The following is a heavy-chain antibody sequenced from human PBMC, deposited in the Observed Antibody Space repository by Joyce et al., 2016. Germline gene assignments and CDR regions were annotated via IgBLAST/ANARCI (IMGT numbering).Heavy chain of an antibody. CDR3: ARDGPRGNDGFDV. D-gene: IGHD3-10*01. V-gene: IGHV3-30*15. CDR2: ISYGGDIQ. J-gene: IGHJ3*01. CDR1: GFTFSSHT. Sequence: QLVESGGGVVQPRQSLRLSSAASGFTFSSHTMNWVRQAPGKGLEWVAVISYGGDIQFYADSVKGRFTISRDNSKNTLFLEMSGLTTDDTGVYYCARDGPRGNDGFDVWGLGTTVIVSS.